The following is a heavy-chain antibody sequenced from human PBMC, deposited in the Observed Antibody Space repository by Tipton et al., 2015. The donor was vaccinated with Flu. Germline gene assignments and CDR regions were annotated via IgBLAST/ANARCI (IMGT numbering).Heavy chain of an antibody. V-gene: IGHV4-38-2*01. CDR3: ARLRRSEDYYDSSGPFSHCDY. CDR2: VYHSGST. Sequence: LRLSCAVSDYSISSGFYWGWIRQPPGKGLEWIGSVYHSGSTYYNPSLKSRVTISVDTSKNQFSLKLSSVTAADTAVYYCARLRRSEDYYDSSGPFSHCDYWGQGTLVTVSS. CDR1: DYSISSGFY. J-gene: IGHJ4*02. D-gene: IGHD3-22*01.